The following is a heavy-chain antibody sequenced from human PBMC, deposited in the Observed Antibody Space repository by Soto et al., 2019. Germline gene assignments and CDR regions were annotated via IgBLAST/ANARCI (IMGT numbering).Heavy chain of an antibody. CDR3: ARDVYSSSSIPWFDP. V-gene: IGHV3-33*01. D-gene: IGHD6-6*01. Sequence: PGGSLRLSCAASGFTFSSYGMHWVRQAPGKGLEWVAVIWYDGSNKYYADSVKGRFTISRDNSKNTLYLQMNSLRAEDTAVYYCARDVYSSSSIPWFDPWGQGTLVTVS. J-gene: IGHJ5*02. CDR1: GFTFSSYG. CDR2: IWYDGSNK.